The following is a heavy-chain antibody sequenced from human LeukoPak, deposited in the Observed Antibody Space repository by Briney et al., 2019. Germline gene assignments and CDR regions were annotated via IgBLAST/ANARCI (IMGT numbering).Heavy chain of an antibody. D-gene: IGHD2-15*01. CDR1: GFTFSSRW. CDR3: ARDSGGYDL. J-gene: IGHJ4*02. CDR2: TKQDGSEK. Sequence: GRSLRLSCAASGFTFSSRWMSWVRQAPGKGLEWVAKTKQDGSEKYYVDSVKGRFTISRDDAKNSLYLQMNSLRVDDTAVYYSARDSGGYDLWGQGTLVTVSS. V-gene: IGHV3-7*01.